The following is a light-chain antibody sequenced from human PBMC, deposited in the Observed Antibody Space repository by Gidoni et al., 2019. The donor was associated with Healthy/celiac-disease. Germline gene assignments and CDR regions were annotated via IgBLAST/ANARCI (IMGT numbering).Light chain of an antibody. Sequence: DIQMTQSPSSLSASVGDRVTITCQASQDISNYLNWYQQKPGKAPKLLIYDASNLETGVPSRFSGSGSGTDFTFTISSLQPEDIATYYCQQYDNLLWTFXGXTKVEIK. J-gene: IGKJ4*01. CDR3: QQYDNLLWT. CDR1: QDISNY. CDR2: DAS. V-gene: IGKV1-33*01.